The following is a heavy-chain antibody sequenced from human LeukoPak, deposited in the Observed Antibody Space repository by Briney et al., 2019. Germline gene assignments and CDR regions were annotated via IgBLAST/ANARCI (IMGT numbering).Heavy chain of an antibody. V-gene: IGHV4-59*08. CDR3: VRRKYYYYGMDV. CDR1: GGSISSYY. Sequence: PSETLSLTCTVSGGSISSYYWSWIRQPPGKGLEWIGYIYYSGSTNYNPSLKSRVTISVDTSKNQFSLKLSSVTAADTAVYYCVRRKYYYYGMDVWGQGTTVTVSS. CDR2: IYYSGST. J-gene: IGHJ6*02.